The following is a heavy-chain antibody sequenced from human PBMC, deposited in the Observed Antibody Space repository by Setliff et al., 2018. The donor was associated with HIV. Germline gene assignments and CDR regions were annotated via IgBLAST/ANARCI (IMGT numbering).Heavy chain of an antibody. CDR3: ARVGPFEFDSSGYAEF. CDR1: GYTFTTYG. J-gene: IGHJ4*02. V-gene: IGHV1-18*01. CDR2: ISTYSDET. D-gene: IGHD3-22*01. Sequence: ASVKVSCKPSGYTFTTYGLSWVRQAPGQGLEWMGWISTYSDETSSPQNLQGRLTMTTDTSTGTAYMELRSLRSDDTAVYYCARVGPFEFDSSGYAEFWGQGTPVTVSS.